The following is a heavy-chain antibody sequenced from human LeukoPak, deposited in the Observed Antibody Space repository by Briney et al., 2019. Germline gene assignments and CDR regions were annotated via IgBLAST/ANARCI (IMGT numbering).Heavy chain of an antibody. V-gene: IGHV4-34*01. D-gene: IGHD2-21*01. CDR1: GVSVSDYY. Sequence: PSETLSLTCAVSGVSVSDYYWSWIRQSPEKGLEWIGEVSPGGYTTYNPSLRSRVIISEDTSENQLSLNVTSVTAADTALYYCARIRCGRGQARCYNHWAQGNLVTVSS. J-gene: IGHJ5*02. CDR2: VSPGGYT. CDR3: ARIRCGRGQARCYNH.